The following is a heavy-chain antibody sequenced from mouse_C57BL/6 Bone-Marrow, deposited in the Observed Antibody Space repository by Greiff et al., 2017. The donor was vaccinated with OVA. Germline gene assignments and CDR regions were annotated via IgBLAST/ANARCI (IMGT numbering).Heavy chain of an antibody. CDR3: ARGGYGSSYDPYWYFDV. CDR2: INPNNGGT. CDR1: GYTFTDYN. J-gene: IGHJ1*03. D-gene: IGHD1-1*01. Sequence: DVKLQESGPELVKPGASVKIPCKASGYTFTDYNMDWVKQSHGKSLEWIGDINPNNGGTIYNQKFKGKATLTVDKSSSTAYMELRSLTSEDTAVYYCARGGYGSSYDPYWYFDVWGTGTTVTVSS. V-gene: IGHV1-18*01.